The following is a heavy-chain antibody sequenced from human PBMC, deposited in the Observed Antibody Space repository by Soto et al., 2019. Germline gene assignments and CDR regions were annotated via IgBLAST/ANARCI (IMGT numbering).Heavy chain of an antibody. CDR1: GYTFSGYY. J-gene: IGHJ4*02. V-gene: IGHV1-2*02. D-gene: IGHD6-13*01. CDR2: INPNSGGT. Sequence: GASVKVSCKASGYTFSGYYIHWLRQAPGQGLEWMGWINPNSGGTNYAQKFQGRVTMTRDTSISTAYMELSRLRSDDTAVYYCASFSLAAAGGLDYWGQGTLVTVSS. CDR3: ASFSLAAAGGLDY.